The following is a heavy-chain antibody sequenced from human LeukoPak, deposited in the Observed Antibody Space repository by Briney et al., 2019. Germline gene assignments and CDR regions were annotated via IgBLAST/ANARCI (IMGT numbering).Heavy chain of an antibody. CDR1: GFTFTTFA. CDR3: ARANYDI. D-gene: IGHD3-9*01. V-gene: IGHV3-7*01. CDR2: VNQDESQK. J-gene: IGHJ4*02. Sequence: GGSLRLSCAASGFTFTTFAMSWVRQAPGKGLEWVANVNQDESQKYYVDSVKGRFTISKDNAKNSLNLQMNSLRAEDTGVYYCARANYDIRGQGTLVTVSS.